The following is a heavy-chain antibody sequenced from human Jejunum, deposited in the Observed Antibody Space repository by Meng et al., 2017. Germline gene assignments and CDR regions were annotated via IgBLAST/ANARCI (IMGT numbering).Heavy chain of an antibody. CDR3: ARDPVKGVSRNWFDP. Sequence: GESLKISCAASGFTFSSYWMHWVRQVPGKGLVWVARIDDDGTNPSYADFVKGQFTISRDNAKNTMYLQMNSLRTEDTAVYYCARDPVKGVSRNWFDPWGQGTLVTVSS. D-gene: IGHD3-3*01. CDR2: IDDDGTNP. J-gene: IGHJ5*02. V-gene: IGHV3-74*01. CDR1: GFTFSSYW.